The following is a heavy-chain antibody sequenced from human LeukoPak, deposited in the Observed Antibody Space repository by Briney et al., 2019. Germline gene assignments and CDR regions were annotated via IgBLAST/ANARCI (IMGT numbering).Heavy chain of an antibody. CDR1: GYTFTGYY. CDR2: INPNSGGT. J-gene: IGHJ4*02. D-gene: IGHD3-22*01. CDR3: ARVDTYDSSGTVDY. Sequence: ASVKVSCKASGYTFTGYYMHWVRQAPGQGLEGMGWINPNSGGTNYAQKFQGRVTMTRDTSISKAYMELSRLRSDDTAVYYCARVDTYDSSGTVDYWGQGTLVTVSS. V-gene: IGHV1-2*02.